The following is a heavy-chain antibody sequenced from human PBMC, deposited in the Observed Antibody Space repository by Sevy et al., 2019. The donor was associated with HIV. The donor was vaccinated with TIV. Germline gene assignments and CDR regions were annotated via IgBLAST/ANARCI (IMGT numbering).Heavy chain of an antibody. CDR1: GYSFANYW. D-gene: IGHD3-22*01. CDR2: IYPSGSYS. Sequence: GESLKISCKGSGYSFANYWIGWVRQMPGKGLEWMGIIYPSGSYSIYGPSFQGQVTISAAKSISTAYLQWSSLEASDTAMYYCARSTHCFDNNGFYPFDYWGQGTLVTVSS. V-gene: IGHV5-51*01. CDR3: ARSTHCFDNNGFYPFDY. J-gene: IGHJ4*02.